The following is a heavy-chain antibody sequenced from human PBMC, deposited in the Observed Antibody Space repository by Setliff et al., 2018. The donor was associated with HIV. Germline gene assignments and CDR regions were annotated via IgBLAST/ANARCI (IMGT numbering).Heavy chain of an antibody. CDR1: GYNFFSYG. D-gene: IGHD4-17*01. V-gene: IGHV1-18*01. Sequence: ASVKVSCKASGYNFFSYGISWVRQAPGQGLEWMGWISTFDGNTDYAQNVQDRVTMTTDTSTSTVYMELRSLRSDDTAVYYCARVPGDYGDNPIDYWGQGTFVTVSS. CDR2: ISTFDGNT. CDR3: ARVPGDYGDNPIDY. J-gene: IGHJ4*02.